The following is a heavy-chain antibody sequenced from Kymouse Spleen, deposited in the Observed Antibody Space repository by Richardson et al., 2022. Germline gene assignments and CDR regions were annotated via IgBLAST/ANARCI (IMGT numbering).Heavy chain of an antibody. CDR2: ISWNSGSI. D-gene: IGHD6-19*01. J-gene: IGHJ6*02. V-gene: IGHV3-9*01. CDR3: AKDISSGWFYYYYYGMDV. CDR1: GFTFDDYA. Sequence: EVQLVESGGGLVQPGRSLRLSCAASGFTFDDYAMHWVRQAPGKGLEWVSGISWNSGSIGYADSVKGRFTISRDNAKNSLYLQMNSLRAEDTALYYCAKDISSGWFYYYYYGMDVWGQGTTVTVSS.